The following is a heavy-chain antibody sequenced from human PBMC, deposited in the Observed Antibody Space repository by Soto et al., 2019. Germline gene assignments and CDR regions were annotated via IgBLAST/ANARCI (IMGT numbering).Heavy chain of an antibody. CDR2: INPSGGST. Sequence: ASVKVSCKASGYTFTSYYMHWVRQAPGQGLEWMGIINPSGGSTSYAQKFQGRVTMTRDTSTSTVYMELSSLRSEDTAVYYCAVLAYCGGDCYNFDYWGQGTLVTVYS. J-gene: IGHJ4*02. V-gene: IGHV1-46*01. D-gene: IGHD2-21*02. CDR1: GYTFTSYY. CDR3: AVLAYCGGDCYNFDY.